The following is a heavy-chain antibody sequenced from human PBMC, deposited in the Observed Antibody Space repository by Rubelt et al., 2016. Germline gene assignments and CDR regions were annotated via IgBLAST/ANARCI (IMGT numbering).Heavy chain of an antibody. J-gene: IGHJ4*02. CDR2: VNAGNGNT. V-gene: IGHV1-3*01. CDR1: GYTFTSYV. Sequence: QVQLVQSGAEVKKPGASVKVSCKASGYTFTSYVIYWVRQAPGQRLEWMGWVNAGNGNTKYSQKFQGRVTITRDTSASRAYMELSSLRSEDTAVYYCARGYCSGGSCYYFDYWGQGTLVTVSS. D-gene: IGHD2-15*01. CDR3: ARGYCSGGSCYYFDY.